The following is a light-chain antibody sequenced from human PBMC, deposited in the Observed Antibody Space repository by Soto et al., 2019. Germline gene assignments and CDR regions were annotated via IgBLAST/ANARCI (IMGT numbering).Light chain of an antibody. CDR3: QQYSNWWT. Sequence: EIVMTQSPATLSVSPGERATLSCGASQSVSSNLAWYQQKPGQAPRLLIYGASTRATGIPARFSGSGSGTEFTLTISSLQSEDFAVYYCQQYSNWWTFGQGTKVDIK. CDR1: QSVSSN. J-gene: IGKJ1*01. V-gene: IGKV3-15*01. CDR2: GAS.